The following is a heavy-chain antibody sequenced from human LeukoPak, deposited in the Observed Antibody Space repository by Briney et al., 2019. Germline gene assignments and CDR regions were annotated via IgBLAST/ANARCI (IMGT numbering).Heavy chain of an antibody. V-gene: IGHV5-51*01. CDR1: GYIFTNNW. J-gene: IGHJ3*02. CDR3: ARPSGGSLTLLPDAFDI. D-gene: IGHD3-16*01. Sequence: GESLKISCKGSGYIFTNNWIGWVRQMPGKGLEWMGIIFPGDSDTRYSPSFQGQVTISVDKSISTTSLQWSSLKASDTAMYYCARPSGGSLTLLPDAFDIWGQGTMVTVSS. CDR2: IFPGDSDT.